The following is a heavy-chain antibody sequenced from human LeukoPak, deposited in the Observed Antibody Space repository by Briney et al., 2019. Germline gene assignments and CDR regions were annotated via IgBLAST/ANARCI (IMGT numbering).Heavy chain of an antibody. Sequence: ASVKVSCKASGYTFTGYYMHWVRQAPGQGLEWMGWINPNSGGTNYAQKFQGRVTMTRDTSISTAYMELSRLRSDDTAVYYCARVGVAGIAAANIDYWGRGTLVSVSS. J-gene: IGHJ4*02. CDR3: ARVGVAGIAAANIDY. D-gene: IGHD6-13*01. CDR1: GYTFTGYY. CDR2: INPNSGGT. V-gene: IGHV1-2*02.